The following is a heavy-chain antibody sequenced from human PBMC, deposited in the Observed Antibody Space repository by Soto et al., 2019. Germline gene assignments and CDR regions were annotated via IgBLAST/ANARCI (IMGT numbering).Heavy chain of an antibody. J-gene: IGHJ4*02. D-gene: IGHD3-3*01. Sequence: GASVKVSCKSSGGTFSSFINYPINCVLQAPGQVLEWMGGIVPNVGTVNYAQKFRGKVTITADKSTGTAYMELSSLRSEDTALYYCARRDTSGFLRYFDNWGQGTQVTRLL. V-gene: IGHV1-69*06. CDR1: GGTFSSFINYP. CDR3: ARRDTSGFLRYFDN. CDR2: IVPNVGTV.